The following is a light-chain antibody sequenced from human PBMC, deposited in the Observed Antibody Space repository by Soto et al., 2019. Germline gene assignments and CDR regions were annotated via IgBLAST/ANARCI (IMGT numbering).Light chain of an antibody. CDR1: QGISSY. V-gene: IGKV1-9*01. CDR2: TAS. CDR3: QQLISYPYT. J-gene: IGKJ2*01. Sequence: DIQLTQSPSFLSASVGDRVIITCRASQGISSYLAWYQQKPGKAPKLLIYTASTLQTGVPSRFSGSGSGTEFTLTISSLQPEDFTTYHCQQLISYPYTFGQGTKLEIK.